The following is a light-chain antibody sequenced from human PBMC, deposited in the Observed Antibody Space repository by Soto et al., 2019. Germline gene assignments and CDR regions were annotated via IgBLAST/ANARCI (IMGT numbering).Light chain of an antibody. J-gene: IGKJ1*01. CDR3: QQYGSSPWT. CDR1: QSVSSSY. Sequence: EIVLTQSPGTPSLSPGERATLSCRASQSVSSSYLAWYQQKPGQAPRLLIYGASSRATGIPDRFSGSGSGTDFTLAISRLEPEDFAVYYCQQYGSSPWTFGQGNKVEIK. CDR2: GAS. V-gene: IGKV3-20*01.